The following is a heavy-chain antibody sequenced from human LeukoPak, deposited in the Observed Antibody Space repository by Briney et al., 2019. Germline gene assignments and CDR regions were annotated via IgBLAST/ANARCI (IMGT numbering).Heavy chain of an antibody. CDR1: GFTFSNYG. V-gene: IGHV3-33*06. CDR2: IWYDGSNK. Sequence: GGSLRLSCAASGFTFSNYGMHWVRQAPGKGLEWVAVIWYDGSNKYYADSVKGRFTISRDNSKNTLFLQMNSLRVEDAALYYCAKDAARSGWVIDSWGQGTLVTVSS. CDR3: AKDAARSGWVIDS. J-gene: IGHJ4*02. D-gene: IGHD6-19*01.